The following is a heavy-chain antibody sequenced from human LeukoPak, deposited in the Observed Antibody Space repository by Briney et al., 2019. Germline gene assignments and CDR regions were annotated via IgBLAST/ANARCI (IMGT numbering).Heavy chain of an antibody. CDR1: GGSISSGSYY. V-gene: IGHV4-61*02. CDR3: ARHDGGYNYDY. CDR2: IYTSGST. Sequence: SQTLSLTCTVSGGSISSGSYYWSWIRQPAGKGLEWIGRIYTSGSTNYNPSLKSRVTISVDTSKNQFSLKLSSVTAADTAVYYCARHDGGYNYDYWGQGTLVTVSS. J-gene: IGHJ4*02. D-gene: IGHD5-12*01.